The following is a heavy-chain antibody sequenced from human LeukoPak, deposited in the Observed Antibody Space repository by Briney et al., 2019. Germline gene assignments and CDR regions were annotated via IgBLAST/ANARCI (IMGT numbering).Heavy chain of an antibody. CDR1: GGSISSYY. Sequence: SETLSLTCTVSGGSISSYYWSWIRQPAGKGLEWIGRIYTSGSTNYNPSLKSRVTMSVDTSKNQFSLKLSSVTAADTAVYYCARVRGQQLVPTNWFDPWGQGTLATVSS. D-gene: IGHD6-13*01. CDR3: ARVRGQQLVPTNWFDP. V-gene: IGHV4-4*07. J-gene: IGHJ5*02. CDR2: IYTSGST.